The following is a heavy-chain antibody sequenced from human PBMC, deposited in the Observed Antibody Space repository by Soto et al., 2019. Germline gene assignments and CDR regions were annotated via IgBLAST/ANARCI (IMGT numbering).Heavy chain of an antibody. CDR1: GYTFTSYD. J-gene: IGHJ4*02. CDR3: ATQTHPKITIFGVVIKRPYYFDY. D-gene: IGHD3-3*01. Sequence: ASVKVSCKASGYTFTSYDINWVRQATRQGLEWMGWMNPNSGNTGYAQKFQGRVTMTRNTSISTAYMELSSLRSEDTAVYYCATQTHPKITIFGVVIKRPYYFDYWGQGTLVTVSS. V-gene: IGHV1-8*01. CDR2: MNPNSGNT.